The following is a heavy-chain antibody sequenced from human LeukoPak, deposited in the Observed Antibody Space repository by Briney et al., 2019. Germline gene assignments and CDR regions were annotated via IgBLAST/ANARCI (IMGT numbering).Heavy chain of an antibody. CDR1: GGSISSYY. D-gene: IGHD3-10*01. CDR3: ARRTYGSGSYPSYWYFDL. Sequence: SETLSLTCTVSGGSISSYYWSWIRQPPGKGLEWIGYIYYSGSTNYNPSLKSRVTISVDTSKNQFSLKLSSVTAADTAVYYCARRTYGSGSYPSYWYFDLWGRGTLVTVSS. V-gene: IGHV4-59*08. CDR2: IYYSGST. J-gene: IGHJ2*01.